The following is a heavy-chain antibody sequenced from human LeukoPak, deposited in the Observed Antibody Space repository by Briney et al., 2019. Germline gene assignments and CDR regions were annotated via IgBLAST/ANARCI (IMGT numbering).Heavy chain of an antibody. V-gene: IGHV3-30-3*01. Sequence: GGSLRLSCAASGFSLSSYAMHWVRQAPGKGVEWVAIISYDGTKEYYGDSVKGRFTISRDNSKNTVYLQMNSLRAEDTAVYYCARGGHIVVVTSGVLVEYFQHWGQGTLVTVSS. CDR1: GFSLSSYA. J-gene: IGHJ1*01. CDR2: ISYDGTKE. D-gene: IGHD2-21*02. CDR3: ARGGHIVVVTSGVLVEYFQH.